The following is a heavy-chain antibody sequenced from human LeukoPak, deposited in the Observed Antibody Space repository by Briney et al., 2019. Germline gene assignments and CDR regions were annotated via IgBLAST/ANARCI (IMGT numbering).Heavy chain of an antibody. V-gene: IGHV4-39*07. CDR2: IYYSGST. Sequence: SETLSLTCTVSGGSISSSSYYWGWIRQPPGKGLEWIGSIYYSGSTYYNPSLKSRVTISVDTSKNQFSLKLSSVTTADTAVYYCARDETNDYGDVLDYWGQGTLVTVSS. CDR1: GGSISSSSYY. J-gene: IGHJ4*02. D-gene: IGHD4-17*01. CDR3: ARDETNDYGDVLDY.